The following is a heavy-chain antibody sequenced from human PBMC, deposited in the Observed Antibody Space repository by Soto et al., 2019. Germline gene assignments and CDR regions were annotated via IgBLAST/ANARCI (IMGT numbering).Heavy chain of an antibody. CDR1: GFTFSNYG. V-gene: IGHV3-30*18. Sequence: QVQLVESGGGVVQPGRSLRLSCAASGFTFSNYGMHWVRQAPGKGLEWVAVISYDERNKYYADSVKGRFTICRDNSKNALYLQMNSLRAEDTAVYYCAKDHLMTTVTTVGYWGQGPLVTVSS. CDR2: ISYDERNK. D-gene: IGHD4-17*01. CDR3: AKDHLMTTVTTVGY. J-gene: IGHJ4*02.